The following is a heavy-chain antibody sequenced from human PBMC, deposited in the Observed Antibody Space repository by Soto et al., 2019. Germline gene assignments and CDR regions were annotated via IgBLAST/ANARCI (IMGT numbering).Heavy chain of an antibody. D-gene: IGHD2-21*02. V-gene: IGHV1-69*06. CDR2: IIPIFGTA. CDR3: ATALVYDCGGACLWFDY. J-gene: IGHJ4*02. CDR1: GGTFSSYA. Sequence: QVQLVQSGAEVKKPGSSVKVSCKASGGTFSSYAISWVRQAPGQGLEWMGGIIPIFGTANYAQKFQGRVTITADKSTSTAYRELSSLRSEDTGVYYCATALVYDCGGACLWFDYWGQGTLVTVSS.